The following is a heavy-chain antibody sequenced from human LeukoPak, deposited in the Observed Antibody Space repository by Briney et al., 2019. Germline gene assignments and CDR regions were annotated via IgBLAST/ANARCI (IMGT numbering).Heavy chain of an antibody. CDR1: GFSLSTTGVG. Sequence: SGPTLVKPTQTLTLTCTFSGFSLSTTGVGVGWIRQPPAKALEWLAVTYWNNDKSYSPSLKSRLTITKDTSKNQVVLIMTNMDPVDTATYYCAHKGRGSGSYTMWGQGTLVTVSS. D-gene: IGHD3-10*01. V-gene: IGHV2-5*01. CDR3: AHKGRGSGSYTM. J-gene: IGHJ4*02. CDR2: TYWNNDK.